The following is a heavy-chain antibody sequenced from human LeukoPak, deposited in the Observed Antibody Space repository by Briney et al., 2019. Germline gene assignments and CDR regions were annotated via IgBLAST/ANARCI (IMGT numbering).Heavy chain of an antibody. CDR1: GGTFSSYS. Sequence: VKVSCKASGGTFSSYSISWVRQAPGQGLEWMGGIIPIFGTANYAQKFQGRVTITTDESTSTAYMELSSLRPEDTAVYYCAREYSSWPVTTYLNWFDPWGQGTLVTVSS. V-gene: IGHV1-69*05. CDR3: AREYSSWPVTTYLNWFDP. J-gene: IGHJ5*02. D-gene: IGHD4-17*01. CDR2: IIPIFGTA.